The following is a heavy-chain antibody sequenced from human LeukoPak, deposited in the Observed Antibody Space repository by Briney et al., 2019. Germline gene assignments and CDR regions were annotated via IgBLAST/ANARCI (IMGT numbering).Heavy chain of an antibody. CDR1: GYTLTELS. CDR2: FDPEDGET. D-gene: IGHD3-22*01. Sequence: GASVKVSCKVSGYTLTELSMHWVRQAPGKGLEWRGGFDPEDGETIYAQKFQGRVTMTEDTSTDTAYMELSSLRSEDTAVYYCATTPYYYDSSGSGYYWGQGTLVTVSS. V-gene: IGHV1-24*01. CDR3: ATTPYYYDSSGSGYY. J-gene: IGHJ4*02.